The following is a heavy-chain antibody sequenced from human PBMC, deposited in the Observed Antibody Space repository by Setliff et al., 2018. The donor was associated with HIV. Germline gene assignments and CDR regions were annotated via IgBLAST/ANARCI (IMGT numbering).Heavy chain of an antibody. V-gene: IGHV1-18*01. CDR2: IATYNGNT. D-gene: IGHD6-19*01. Sequence: GASVKVSCKASGYTFNSYGISWVRQAPGQGPEWVGWIATYNGNTNYAQRLQGRVTLTTDTSTSTAYMELRSLRFDDTAVYFCARGVSQAYTYGSGAYYYFDYWGQGTLVTVSS. CDR1: GYTFNSYG. CDR3: ARGVSQAYTYGSGAYYYFDY. J-gene: IGHJ4*02.